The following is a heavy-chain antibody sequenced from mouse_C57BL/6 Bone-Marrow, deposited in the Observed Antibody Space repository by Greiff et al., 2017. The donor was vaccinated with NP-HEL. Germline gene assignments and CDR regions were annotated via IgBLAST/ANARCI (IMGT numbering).Heavy chain of an antibody. Sequence: EVKLQESGPGMVKPSQSLSLTCTVTGYSITSGYDWHWIRHFPGNKLEWMGYISYSGSTNYNPSLKSRISITHDTSKNHFFLKLNSVTTEDTATDYCARGYDYGEAMDYWGQGTSVTVSS. CDR2: ISYSGST. J-gene: IGHJ4*01. CDR3: ARGYDYGEAMDY. CDR1: GYSITSGYD. V-gene: IGHV3-1*01. D-gene: IGHD2-4*01.